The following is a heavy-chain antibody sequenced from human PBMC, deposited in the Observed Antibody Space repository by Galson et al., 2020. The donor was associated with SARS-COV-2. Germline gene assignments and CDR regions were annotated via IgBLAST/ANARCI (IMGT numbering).Heavy chain of an antibody. CDR1: GFTFSSYA. J-gene: IGHJ4*02. CDR3: AKMEGIAVAATPN. V-gene: IGHV3-23*01. CDR2: ISGSGAST. Sequence: GGSLRLSCAAPGFTFSSYAMSWVRQAPGKGLEWVSSISGSGASTYYADSVKGRFTISRDNSKNTLYLQMNSLRAEDTAIYYCAKMEGIAVAATPNWGQGTLVTVSS. D-gene: IGHD6-19*01.